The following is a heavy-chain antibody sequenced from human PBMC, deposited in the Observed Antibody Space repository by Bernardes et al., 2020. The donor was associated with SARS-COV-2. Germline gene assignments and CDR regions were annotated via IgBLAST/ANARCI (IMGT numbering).Heavy chain of an antibody. D-gene: IGHD6-19*01. J-gene: IGHJ4*02. CDR3: AKVGIAVADPFDY. CDR1: GGSISSYY. Sequence: SETLSLTCTVSGGSISSYYWSWIRQPPGKGLEWIGYIYYSGSTNYNPSLKSRVTISVDTSKNQFSLKLSSVTAADTAVYYCAKVGIAVADPFDYWGQVTLVTVSS. CDR2: IYYSGST. V-gene: IGHV4-59*01.